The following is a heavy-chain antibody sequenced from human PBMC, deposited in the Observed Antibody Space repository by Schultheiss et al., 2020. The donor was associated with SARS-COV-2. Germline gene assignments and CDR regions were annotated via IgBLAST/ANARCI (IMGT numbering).Heavy chain of an antibody. CDR3: AKDFYGSGSYYYNFFDH. D-gene: IGHD3-10*01. Sequence: GGSLRLSCAASGFSFSGYAMSWVRQSPGKGLEWVSIISETGGSTKNAGFVRGRFSISRDNAKNTLFLQMNNLRAEDTAVYYCAKDFYGSGSYYYNFFDHWGQGTLVTVSS. CDR1: GFSFSGYA. J-gene: IGHJ4*02. CDR2: ISETGGST. V-gene: IGHV3-23*01.